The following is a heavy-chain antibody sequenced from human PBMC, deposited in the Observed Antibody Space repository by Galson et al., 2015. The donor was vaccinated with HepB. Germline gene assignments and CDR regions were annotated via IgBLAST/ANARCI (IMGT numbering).Heavy chain of an antibody. D-gene: IGHD3-10*01. CDR3: VRQLGFGDSY. CDR1: GYTFTHYY. V-gene: IGHV1-46*04. CDR2: INPDGGST. J-gene: IGHJ4*02. Sequence: SVKVSCKASGYTFTHYYMHWVRQAPGQGLEWMGVINPDGGSTSYPQKLQGRVTVTSDTSTSTVYMELKSLSSEDTALYYCVRQLGFGDSYWGRGTLVTVSS.